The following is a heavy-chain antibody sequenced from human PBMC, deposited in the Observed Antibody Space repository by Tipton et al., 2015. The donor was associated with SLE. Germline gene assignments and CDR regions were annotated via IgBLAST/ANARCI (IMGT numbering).Heavy chain of an antibody. V-gene: IGHV4-59*01. D-gene: IGHD4-11*01. Sequence: LRLSCTVSGGSISSYYWSWIRQPPGKGLEWIGYIYYSGSTNYNPSLKSRVTISVGTSKNQFSLKLSSVTAADTAVYYCARWAGPTVNFDYWGQGTLVTVPS. CDR3: ARWAGPTVNFDY. J-gene: IGHJ4*02. CDR2: IYYSGST. CDR1: GGSISSYY.